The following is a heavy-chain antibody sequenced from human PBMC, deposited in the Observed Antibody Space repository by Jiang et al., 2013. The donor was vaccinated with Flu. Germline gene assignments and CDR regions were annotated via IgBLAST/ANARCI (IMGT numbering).Heavy chain of an antibody. Sequence: LLKPSETLSLTCTVSGGSISSYYWSWIRQPPGKGLEWIGYIYYSGSTNYNPSLKSRVTISVDTSKNQFSLKLSSVTAADTAVYYCARDNGYYDSSGYYFNWFDPWGQGTLVTVSS. CDR1: GGSISSYY. CDR3: ARDNGYYDSSGYYFNWFDP. D-gene: IGHD3-22*01. J-gene: IGHJ5*02. CDR2: IYYSGST. V-gene: IGHV4-59*01.